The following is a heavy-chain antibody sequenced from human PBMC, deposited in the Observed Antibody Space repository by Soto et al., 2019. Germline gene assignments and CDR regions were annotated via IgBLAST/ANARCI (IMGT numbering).Heavy chain of an antibody. CDR1: GFTFSSYA. CDR2: ISISGGST. CDR3: AKRETSGGSFDS. D-gene: IGHD1-26*01. J-gene: IGHJ4*02. V-gene: IGHV3-23*01. Sequence: EVQLLESGGGLVQPGGSLRLSCAASGFTFSSYAMSWVRQAPGKGLEWVSAISISGGSTYYADSVKGRFTISRDNSKNTLYLQMNSLRAEDTAVYYCAKRETSGGSFDSWGQGTLVTVSS.